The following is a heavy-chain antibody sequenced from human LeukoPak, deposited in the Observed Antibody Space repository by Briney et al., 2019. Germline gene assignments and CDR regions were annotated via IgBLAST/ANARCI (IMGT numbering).Heavy chain of an antibody. CDR2: IIPIFGTA. D-gene: IGHD5-12*01. CDR1: GGTFSSYA. Sequence: SVKVSCKASGGTFSSYAISWVRQAPGQGLVWMGGIIPIFGTANYAQKFQGRVTITADESTSIAYMELSSLRSEDTAVYYCARAPTVYSGYAEGSGAFDIWGQGTMVTVSS. J-gene: IGHJ3*02. CDR3: ARAPTVYSGYAEGSGAFDI. V-gene: IGHV1-69*13.